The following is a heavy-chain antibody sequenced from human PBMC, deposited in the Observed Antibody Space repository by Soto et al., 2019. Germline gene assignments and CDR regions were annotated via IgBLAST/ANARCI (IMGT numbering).Heavy chain of an antibody. CDR2: IYYSGST. CDR3: ARVAASYSSSWFPFDY. J-gene: IGHJ4*02. V-gene: IGHV4-31*03. D-gene: IGHD6-13*01. Sequence: TLSLTCTVSGGSISSGSYSWNWIRQHPGKGLEWIGYIYYSGSTYYNPSLKSRVSISVDASKNQFSLKVNSVTAADTAVYYCARVAASYSSSWFPFDYWGQGTLVTVSS. CDR1: GGSISSGSYS.